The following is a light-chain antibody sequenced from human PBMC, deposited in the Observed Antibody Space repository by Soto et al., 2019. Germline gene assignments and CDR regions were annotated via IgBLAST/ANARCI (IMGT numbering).Light chain of an antibody. Sequence: ETVMTQSPGTLSVSPGESATLSCGTSQSVSSNLAWYQQRPGQAPRLLIYRASSRASDIPARFSGSGSGTEFTLIISSLQSEDFAFYYCQQYNNWPRTFGLGTKVDIK. V-gene: IGKV3-15*01. CDR2: RAS. J-gene: IGKJ1*01. CDR1: QSVSSN. CDR3: QQYNNWPRT.